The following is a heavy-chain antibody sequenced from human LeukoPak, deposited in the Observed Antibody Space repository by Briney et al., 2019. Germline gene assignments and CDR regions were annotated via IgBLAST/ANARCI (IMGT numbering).Heavy chain of an antibody. D-gene: IGHD3-3*01. CDR1: GFTFSSYA. CDR2: ISGSGGST. V-gene: IGHV3-23*01. Sequence: GGSLRLSCAASGFTFSSYAMSWVRQAPGKGLEWVSAISGSGGSTYYADSVKGRFTISGDNSKNTLYLQMNSLRAEDTAVYYCAKVSPKSGYYTYYYYYGMDVWGQGTTVTVSS. CDR3: AKVSPKSGYYTYYYYYGMDV. J-gene: IGHJ6*02.